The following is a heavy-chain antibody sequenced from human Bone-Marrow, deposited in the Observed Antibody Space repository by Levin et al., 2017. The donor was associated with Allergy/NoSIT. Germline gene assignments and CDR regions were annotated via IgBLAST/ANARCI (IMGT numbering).Heavy chain of an antibody. V-gene: IGHV1-69*06. CDR3: ASSPPPYPSWIPHQLYYYDYGMDV. D-gene: IGHD5-12*01. J-gene: IGHJ6*02. CDR1: GGTFSSYA. CDR2: IIPIFGTA. Sequence: EASVKVSCKASGGTFSSYAISWVRQAPGQGLEWMGGIIPIFGTANYAQKFQGRVTITADKSTSTAYMELSSLRSEDTAVYYCASSPPPYPSWIPHQLYYYDYGMDVWGQGTTVTVSS.